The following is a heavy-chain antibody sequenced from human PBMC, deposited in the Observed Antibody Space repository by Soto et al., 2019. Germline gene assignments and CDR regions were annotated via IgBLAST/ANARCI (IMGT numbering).Heavy chain of an antibody. CDR1: GFTFSYAW. Sequence: GESLKISCAASGFTFSYAWMNWVRQAPGKGLEWVGRIKSKTDGGTTDYAAPVKGRFTISRDDSENTLFLEMNSLKTEDTAVYYCTTSYDFWSGFYFYWGQGTLVTVSS. CDR3: TTSYDFWSGFYFY. D-gene: IGHD3-3*01. CDR2: IKSKTDGGTT. V-gene: IGHV3-15*07. J-gene: IGHJ4*02.